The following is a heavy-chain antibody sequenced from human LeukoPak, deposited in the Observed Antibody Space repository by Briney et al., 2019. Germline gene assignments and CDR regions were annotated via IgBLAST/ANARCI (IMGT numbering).Heavy chain of an antibody. D-gene: IGHD3-9*01. CDR2: INPNSGGK. CDR3: ARSGGDDILTGYGNWFDP. Sequence: ASVKVSCKASGYTFTGYYMHWVRQAPGQGLEWMGWINPNSGGKNYAQKFQGWVTMTRDTSISTAYMELSRLRSDDTAVYYCARSGGDDILTGYGNWFDPWGQGTLVTVSS. J-gene: IGHJ5*02. CDR1: GYTFTGYY. V-gene: IGHV1-2*04.